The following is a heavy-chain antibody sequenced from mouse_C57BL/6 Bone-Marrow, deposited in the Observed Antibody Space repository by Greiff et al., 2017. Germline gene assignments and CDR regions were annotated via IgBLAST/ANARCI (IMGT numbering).Heavy chain of an antibody. V-gene: IGHV14-4*01. Sequence: VQLQQSGAELVRPGASVKLSCTASGFNIKDDYMHWVKQRPEQGLEWIGWIDPEDGDTEYASKFQGKATITADTSSNTAYLQLSSLTSEDTAVYYCTTEARDYWGQGTSVTVSS. CDR1: GFNIKDDY. CDR2: IDPEDGDT. CDR3: TTEARDY. J-gene: IGHJ4*01.